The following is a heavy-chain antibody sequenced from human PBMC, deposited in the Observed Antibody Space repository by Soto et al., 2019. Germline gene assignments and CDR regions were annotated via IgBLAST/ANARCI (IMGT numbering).Heavy chain of an antibody. V-gene: IGHV1-18*01. CDR1: GYTFTSYG. Sequence: QVQLVQSGAEVKKPGASVKVSCKASGYTFTSYGISWVRQAPGQGLEWMGWISAYNGNTNYAQKLQGRVTMTTDTATRTAYMELGGLSSHDTPEHYCARDSPPPREWGQGTLITVSS. CDR2: ISAYNGNT. CDR3: ARDSPPPRE. J-gene: IGHJ4*02.